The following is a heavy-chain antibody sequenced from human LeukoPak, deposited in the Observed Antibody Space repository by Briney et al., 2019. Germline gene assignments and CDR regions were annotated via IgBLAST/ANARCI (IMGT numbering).Heavy chain of an antibody. V-gene: IGHV3-21*01. J-gene: IGHJ5*02. CDR2: ISSSSSYI. D-gene: IGHD2-15*01. CDR1: GFTFSSYS. CDR3: ARDLEYCSGGSCYDWFDP. Sequence: GGSLRLSCAASGFTFSSYSMNWVRQAPGKGLEWVSSISSSSSYIYDADSVKGRFTISRDNAKNSLYLQMNSLRAEDTAVYYCARDLEYCSGGSCYDWFDPWGQGTLVTVSS.